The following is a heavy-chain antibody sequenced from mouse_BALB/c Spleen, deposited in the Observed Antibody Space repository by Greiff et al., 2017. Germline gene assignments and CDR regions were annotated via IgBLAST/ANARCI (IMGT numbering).Heavy chain of an antibody. CDR3: ARGVITTKYAMDY. Sequence: VKLQESGAELAKPGASVKMSCKASGYTFTSYWMHWVKQRPGQGLEWIGYINPSTGYTEYNQKFKDKATLTADKSSSTAYMQLSSLTSEDSAVYYCARGVITTKYAMDYWGQGTSVTVSS. CDR1: GYTFTSYW. D-gene: IGHD2-4*01. J-gene: IGHJ4*01. V-gene: IGHV1-7*01. CDR2: INPSTGYT.